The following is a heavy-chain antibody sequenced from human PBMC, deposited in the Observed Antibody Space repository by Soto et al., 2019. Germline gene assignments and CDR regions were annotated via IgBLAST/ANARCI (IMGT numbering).Heavy chain of an antibody. Sequence: QVQLVQSGAEVKKPGASVKVSCKASGYTFTSYYMHWVRQAPGQGLEWMGIINPSGGSTSYAQKFQGRVTMTSDTSTSTVYMALSILRSEDTAVYYCARDLAPQRLVVAMSHYYYYYGMDVWCQGTTFTVSS. D-gene: IGHD3-22*01. CDR3: ARDLAPQRLVVAMSHYYYYYGMDV. CDR2: INPSGGST. CDR1: GYTFTSYY. J-gene: IGHJ6*02. V-gene: IGHV1-46*01.